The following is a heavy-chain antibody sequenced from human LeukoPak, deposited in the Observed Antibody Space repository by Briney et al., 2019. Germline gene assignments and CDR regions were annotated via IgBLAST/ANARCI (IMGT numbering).Heavy chain of an antibody. J-gene: IGHJ5*02. Sequence: GGSMRLSCAASGFTFSSYWTRWVRQAPGNGLEWVAYIKQEGREKYYVDSVKGRFTISRDNAKNSLYLQMNSLRAEDTAVYYCARGPMTTVTTVRFDPWGQGTLVTVSS. V-gene: IGHV3-7*04. CDR2: IKQEGREK. D-gene: IGHD4-17*01. CDR1: GFTFSSYW. CDR3: ARGPMTTVTTVRFDP.